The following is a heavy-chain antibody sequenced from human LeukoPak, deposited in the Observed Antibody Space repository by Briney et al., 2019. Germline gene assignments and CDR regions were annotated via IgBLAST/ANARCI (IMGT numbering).Heavy chain of an antibody. D-gene: IGHD2-15*01. J-gene: IGHJ4*02. CDR2: ISYDGSNK. Sequence: PGGSLRLSCAASGFTFSSYGMHWVRQAPGKGLEWVAVISYDGSNKYYADSVKGRFTISRDNSENTLYLQMNSLRAEDTAVYYCAVDIVVVVAATDFDYWGQGTLVTVSS. V-gene: IGHV3-30*03. CDR1: GFTFSSYG. CDR3: AVDIVVVVAATDFDY.